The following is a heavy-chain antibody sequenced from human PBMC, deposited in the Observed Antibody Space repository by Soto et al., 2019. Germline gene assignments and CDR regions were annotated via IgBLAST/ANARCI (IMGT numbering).Heavy chain of an antibody. Sequence: PGGSLRLSCAASGFTFSSYWMHWVRQAPGKGLVWVSLISSNGSSTYYADSVKGRFTISRDNVKNTLYLQMNSLRVEDTAIYYCARNRRWYQLDSWGQGTLVTVSS. CDR2: ISSNGSST. CDR1: GFTFSSYW. V-gene: IGHV3-74*01. CDR3: ARNRRWYQLDS. J-gene: IGHJ4*02. D-gene: IGHD6-13*01.